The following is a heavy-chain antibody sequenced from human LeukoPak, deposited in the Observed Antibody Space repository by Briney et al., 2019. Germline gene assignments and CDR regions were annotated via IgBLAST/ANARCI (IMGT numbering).Heavy chain of an antibody. Sequence: SETLFLTCAVYGGSFSAYHWSWIRQSPGKGLEWVGEINHGGRSNYNPSLKSRVTISVDTSKNQFSLTLSSVTAADTAVYYCARGPLLDYDGGGYYYFDYWGQGTLVTVSS. J-gene: IGHJ4*02. CDR1: GGSFSAYH. D-gene: IGHD3-22*01. V-gene: IGHV4-34*01. CDR2: INHGGRS. CDR3: ARGPLLDYDGGGYYYFDY.